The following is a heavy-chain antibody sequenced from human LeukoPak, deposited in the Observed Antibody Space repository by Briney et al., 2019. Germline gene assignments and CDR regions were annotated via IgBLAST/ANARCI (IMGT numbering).Heavy chain of an antibody. CDR2: IRSEADGGTV. D-gene: IGHD1-26*01. V-gene: IGHV3-15*01. CDR3: TTNPEGAQPPHY. J-gene: IGHJ4*02. CDR1: GFRFKKSW. Sequence: SGGSLRLSCEGSGFRFKKSWMSWVSQSPAKGLEWIGRIRSEADGGTVEYAAVVKGRFTISRFDSEKTLYLEMNNLKPEDTAVYYCTTNPEGAQPPHYWARGTLVTVSS.